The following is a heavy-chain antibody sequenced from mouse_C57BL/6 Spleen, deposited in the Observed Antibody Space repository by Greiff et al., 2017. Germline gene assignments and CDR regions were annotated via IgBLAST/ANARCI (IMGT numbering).Heavy chain of an antibody. D-gene: IGHD1-1*01. Sequence: EVKLVESGGGLVKPGGSLKLSCAASGFTFSSYAMSWVRQTPDKRLEWVATISGGGSYTYYPDNVKGRFTISRDNAKNNLYLQMRNLKSEDTYMYSSERDNYGNSSDYWGQGTTLTVSS. J-gene: IGHJ2*01. CDR3: ERDNYGNSSDY. CDR2: ISGGGSYT. CDR1: GFTFSSYA. V-gene: IGHV5-4*01.